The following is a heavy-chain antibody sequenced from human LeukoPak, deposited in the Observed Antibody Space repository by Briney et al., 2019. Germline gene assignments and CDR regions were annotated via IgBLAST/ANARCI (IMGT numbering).Heavy chain of an antibody. J-gene: IGHJ4*02. D-gene: IGHD3-10*01. V-gene: IGHV4-30-2*01. Sequence: SETLSLTCAVSGGSISSGGYSWSWIRQPPGKGLEWIGYIYRSGSTYYNPSLKSRVTISVDRSKNQFSLKLSSVTAADTAVYYCASTLSGPNFDYWGQGTLVTVSS. CDR1: GGSISSGGYS. CDR3: ASTLSGPNFDY. CDR2: IYRSGST.